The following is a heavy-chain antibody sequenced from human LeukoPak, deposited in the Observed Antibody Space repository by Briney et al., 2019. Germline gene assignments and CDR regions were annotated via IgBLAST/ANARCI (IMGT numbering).Heavy chain of an antibody. J-gene: IGHJ4*02. D-gene: IGHD5-12*01. CDR3: ASSRYSGYEGEGLLFDY. CDR2: IYPGDSDT. V-gene: IGHV5-51*01. CDR1: GYSFTSYW. Sequence: GESLKISCKGSGYSFTSYWIGWVRQTPGKGLEWMGIIYPGDSDTRYSPSFQGQVTISADKSISTAYLQWSSLKASDTAMYYCASSRYSGYEGEGLLFDYWGQGTLVTVSS.